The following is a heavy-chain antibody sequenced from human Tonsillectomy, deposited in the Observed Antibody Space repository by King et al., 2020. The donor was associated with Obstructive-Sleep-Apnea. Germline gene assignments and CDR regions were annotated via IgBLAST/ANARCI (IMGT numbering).Heavy chain of an antibody. V-gene: IGHV3-23*04. J-gene: IGHJ4*02. D-gene: IGHD5-18*01. CDR3: AEDKNAIWLHPILDY. Sequence: VQLVESGGGLVQPGGSLRLSCAASGFTFSSYAMSWVRQAPGKGLEWVSAISGSGGSTYYADSVKGRFTSSRDNSKNTLYVKMNSLRAEDTAVYYCAEDKNAIWLHPILDYWGQGTLVTVSS. CDR2: ISGSGGST. CDR1: GFTFSSYA.